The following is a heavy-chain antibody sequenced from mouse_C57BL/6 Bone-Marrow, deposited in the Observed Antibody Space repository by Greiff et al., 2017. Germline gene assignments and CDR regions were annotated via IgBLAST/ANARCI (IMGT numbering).Heavy chain of an antibody. Sequence: VQLQQSGPGLVQPSQSLSITCTVSGFSLTSYGVHWVRQSPGKGLEWLGVIWSGGSTDYNAAFISRLSISKDNSKSQVFFKMNRLQADDTAIYYCARNRGLLRAMDYWGQGTSVTVSS. CDR1: GFSLTSYG. CDR2: IWSGGST. CDR3: ARNRGLLRAMDY. V-gene: IGHV2-2*01. J-gene: IGHJ4*01. D-gene: IGHD1-1*01.